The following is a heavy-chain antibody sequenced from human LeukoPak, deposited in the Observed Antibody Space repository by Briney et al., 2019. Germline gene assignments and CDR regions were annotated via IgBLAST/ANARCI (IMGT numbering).Heavy chain of an antibody. J-gene: IGHJ4*02. CDR2: IYHSGST. CDR1: GYSISSGYY. CDR3: ARLDPAGRAVAGTIDY. D-gene: IGHD6-19*01. Sequence: SETLSLTCAVSGYSISSGYYWGCIRQPPGKGLECVGSIYHSGSTYYNPSLKSRATISVDTSKKQFSLKRSCVTAAATAVYYVARLDPAGRAVAGTIDYWGQGTLVTVSS. V-gene: IGHV4-38-2*01.